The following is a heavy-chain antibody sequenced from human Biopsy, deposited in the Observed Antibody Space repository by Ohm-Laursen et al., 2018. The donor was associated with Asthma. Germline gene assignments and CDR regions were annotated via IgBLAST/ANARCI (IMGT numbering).Heavy chain of an antibody. CDR2: IYYSGST. V-gene: IGHV4-31*11. J-gene: IGHJ4*02. CDR1: GASINSGGYY. D-gene: IGHD3-22*01. Sequence: SQTLSLTCAVSGASINSGGYYWTWIRQHPGKGLEWIGFIYYSGSTYYNPSLKSRVSISIDTSKNQFSLKLSSVTAADTAVYYCARAQDYYDSRGYYRSFDYWGQGTLVTVSS. CDR3: ARAQDYYDSRGYYRSFDY.